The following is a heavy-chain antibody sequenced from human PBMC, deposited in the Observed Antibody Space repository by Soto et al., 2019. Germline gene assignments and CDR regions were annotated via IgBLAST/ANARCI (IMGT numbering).Heavy chain of an antibody. CDR2: IWYDGSNK. CDR3: AREEDYYDSSGYYGRPLIDY. J-gene: IGHJ4*02. V-gene: IGHV3-33*01. CDR1: GFTFSSYG. D-gene: IGHD3-22*01. Sequence: GGSLRLSCAASGFTFSSYGMHWVRQAPGKGLEWVAVIWYDGSNKYYADSVKGRFTISRDNSKNTLYLQMNSLRAEDTAVYYCAREEDYYDSSGYYGRPLIDYWGQGTLVTVSS.